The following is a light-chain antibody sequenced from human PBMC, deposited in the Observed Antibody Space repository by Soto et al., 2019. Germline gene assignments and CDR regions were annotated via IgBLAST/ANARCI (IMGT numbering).Light chain of an antibody. Sequence: QAVVTQPPSVSGAPGQRVTISCTGSSSNIGAGYDVHWYQQFPGTSPKLLIYGNNNRPSGVTDRFSGSKSGTSASLAITGLQAEYEADYYCQSFDTRLNSVVFGGGTKLTVL. CDR1: SSNIGAGYD. CDR2: GNN. CDR3: QSFDTRLNSVV. V-gene: IGLV1-40*01. J-gene: IGLJ2*01.